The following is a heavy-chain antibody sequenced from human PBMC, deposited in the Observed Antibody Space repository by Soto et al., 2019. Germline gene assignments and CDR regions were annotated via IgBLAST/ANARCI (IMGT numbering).Heavy chain of an antibody. CDR2: IPNDGSYK. CDR1: GFIFSDYG. V-gene: IGHV3-30*12. J-gene: IGHJ4*02. D-gene: IGHD5-12*01. Sequence: GGSLRLSCAASGFIFSDYGFHWVRQAPGRGLEWLAVIPNDGSYKYYADSVKGRFTISRDDSKNTLYLQMNSLRAEDTAVYYCARGREMATILDSDYWGQGTLVTVSS. CDR3: ARGREMATILDSDY.